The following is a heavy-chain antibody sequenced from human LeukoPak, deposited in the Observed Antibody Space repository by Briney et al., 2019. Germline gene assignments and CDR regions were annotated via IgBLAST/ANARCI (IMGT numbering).Heavy chain of an antibody. D-gene: IGHD1-26*01. V-gene: IGHV1-8*01. Sequence: GASVKVSCKASGYTFANYDINWVRQATGQGLEWMGWMNPNTGNTGYTQNFLGRVTMTRNTSINTAYMELSSLRSEDTAVYYCARVPQIVGATNRWFDPWGQGTLVTVSS. CDR1: GYTFANYD. CDR3: ARVPQIVGATNRWFDP. CDR2: MNPNTGNT. J-gene: IGHJ5*02.